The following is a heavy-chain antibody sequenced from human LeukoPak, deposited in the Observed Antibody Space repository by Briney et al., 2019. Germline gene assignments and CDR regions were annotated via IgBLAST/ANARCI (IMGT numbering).Heavy chain of an antibody. CDR3: VRSKSGTYGWFDP. CDR1: GGSISSYY. CDR2: IYYTGST. V-gene: IGHV4-59*01. J-gene: IGHJ5*02. D-gene: IGHD4-17*01. Sequence: SETLSLTCTVSGGSISSYYWSWIRQPPGKGLEWIGYIYYTGSTNYNPSLKSRVTISVDTSQNQFSLKVSPVTAADTAVYYCVRSKSGTYGWFDPWGQGTLVTVSS.